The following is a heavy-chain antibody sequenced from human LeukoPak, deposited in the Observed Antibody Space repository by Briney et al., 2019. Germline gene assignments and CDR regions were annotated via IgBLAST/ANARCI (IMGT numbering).Heavy chain of an antibody. CDR2: IWYDGSNK. CDR3: ARDPHSGYFDY. Sequence: PGGSLRLSCAASGFTFSSYGMHWVRQAPGKGLEWVAVIWYDGSNKYYADSVKGRFTISRGNSKNTLYLQMNSLRAEDTAVYYCARDPHSGYFDYWGQGTLVTVSS. V-gene: IGHV3-33*01. CDR1: GFTFSSYG. D-gene: IGHD3-10*01. J-gene: IGHJ4*02.